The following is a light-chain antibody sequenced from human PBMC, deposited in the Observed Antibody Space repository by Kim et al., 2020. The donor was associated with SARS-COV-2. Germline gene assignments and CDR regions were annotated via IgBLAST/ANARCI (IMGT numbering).Light chain of an antibody. V-gene: IGLV3-1*01. CDR1: KLGDKF. J-gene: IGLJ1*01. CDR3: QAWDSSLYV. Sequence: SVPPGQTASITCSGDKLGDKFACWYQQKPGQSPVLVIYQDSKRPSGIPERFSGSNSGNTATLTISGTQAMDGADYYCQAWDSSLYVFGTGTKVTVL. CDR2: QDS.